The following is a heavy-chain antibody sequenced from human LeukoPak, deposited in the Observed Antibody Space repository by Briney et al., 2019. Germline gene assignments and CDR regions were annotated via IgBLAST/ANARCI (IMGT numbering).Heavy chain of an antibody. Sequence: PGGSLRLSCAASGFTVSSNCMSWVRQAPGKGLEWVSVIYSGGSTYYADSVKGRFTISRDNSKNTLYLQMNSLRAEDTAVYYCARDTVEGYCSGGSCYSVGWFDPWGQGTLVTVSS. CDR1: GFTVSSNC. D-gene: IGHD2-15*01. J-gene: IGHJ5*02. CDR3: ARDTVEGYCSGGSCYSVGWFDP. CDR2: IYSGGST. V-gene: IGHV3-66*01.